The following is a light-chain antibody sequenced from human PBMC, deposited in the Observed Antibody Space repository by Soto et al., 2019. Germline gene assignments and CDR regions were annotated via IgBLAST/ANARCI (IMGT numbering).Light chain of an antibody. V-gene: IGKV3-20*01. J-gene: IGKJ1*01. Sequence: EIVLTQSPDTLSLSPGERATLSCRASESVSSTYLAWYQQKPGQAPRLLIFGASSRATGIPDRFSGSGSGTDFTLTISRLEPEDFAVYYCQQYGISPWTFGQGTKVDI. CDR2: GAS. CDR3: QQYGISPWT. CDR1: ESVSSTY.